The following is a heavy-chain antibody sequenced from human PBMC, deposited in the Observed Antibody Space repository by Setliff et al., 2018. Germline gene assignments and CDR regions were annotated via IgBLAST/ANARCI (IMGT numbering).Heavy chain of an antibody. J-gene: IGHJ4*02. D-gene: IGHD3-22*01. CDR1: GYTFTSYG. Sequence: GASVKVSCKASGYTFTSYGISWVRQAPGQGLEWMGWISAYNGNTNYAQKLQGRVTMTTDTSTSTAYMELRSLRSDDTAVYYCARDRSGAGDYYDSSGYHDYWGQGTLVTVSS. CDR3: ARDRSGAGDYYDSSGYHDY. V-gene: IGHV1-18*01. CDR2: ISAYNGNT.